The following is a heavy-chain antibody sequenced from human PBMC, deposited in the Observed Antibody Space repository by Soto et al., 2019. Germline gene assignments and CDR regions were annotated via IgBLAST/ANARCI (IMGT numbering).Heavy chain of an antibody. J-gene: IGHJ6*02. Sequence: QVQLQESGPGLVKPSETLSLTCTVSGGSVSSGSYYWSWIRQPPGKGLEWIGYIYYSGSTNYNPSLTRRVTISVDTSKDQFSLKLSSVTAADTAVYYCARDSYCGGDCYSYSYYYGMDVWGQGTTVTVSS. V-gene: IGHV4-61*01. D-gene: IGHD2-21*02. CDR1: GGSVSSGSYY. CDR2: IYYSGST. CDR3: ARDSYCGGDCYSYSYYYGMDV.